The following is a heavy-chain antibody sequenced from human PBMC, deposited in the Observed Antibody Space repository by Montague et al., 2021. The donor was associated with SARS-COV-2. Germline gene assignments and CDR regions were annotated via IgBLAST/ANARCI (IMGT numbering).Heavy chain of an antibody. CDR3: ARAGQQLARYYYYGMDV. D-gene: IGHD6-13*01. CDR2: IYYSGST. Sequence: SETLSLTCSVSGGSISGHYWSWIRQPPGKGLEWIGYIYYSGSTNYNPSLKSRVTISVDTSKNQFSLKLGSVTAADTAVYYCARAGQQLARYYYYGMDVWGQGTTVTVPS. J-gene: IGHJ6*02. V-gene: IGHV4-59*11. CDR1: GGSISGHY.